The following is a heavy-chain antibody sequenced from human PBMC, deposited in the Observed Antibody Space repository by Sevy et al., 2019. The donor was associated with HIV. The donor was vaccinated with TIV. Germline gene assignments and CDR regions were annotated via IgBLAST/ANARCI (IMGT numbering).Heavy chain of an antibody. CDR3: AKNLKEGSGYNNY. Sequence: GGSLRLSCAASGFTFSSYAMSWVRQAPGKGLEWVSAISGSGGSTYYADSVKGRFTISRDNSKNTVYLQMNSLRAEDTAVYYCAKNLKEGSGYNNYWGQGTLVTVSS. CDR1: GFTFSSYA. J-gene: IGHJ4*02. CDR2: ISGSGGST. V-gene: IGHV3-23*01. D-gene: IGHD5-12*01.